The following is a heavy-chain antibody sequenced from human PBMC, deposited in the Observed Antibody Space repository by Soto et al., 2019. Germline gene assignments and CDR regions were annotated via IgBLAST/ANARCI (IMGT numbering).Heavy chain of an antibody. CDR1: GFTFSSYG. V-gene: IGHV3-33*01. CDR3: ASDPLTTVTTDGMDV. D-gene: IGHD4-17*01. J-gene: IGHJ6*02. Sequence: QVQLVESGGGVVQPGRSLRLSCAASGFTFSSYGMHWVRQAPGKGQEWLEATWYEGSNKSYPDSVKGRFTMSRDNAKNAVYLQMNGLRAEDTAVYYCASDPLTTVTTDGMDVWGQGTTVTVSS. CDR2: TWYEGSNK.